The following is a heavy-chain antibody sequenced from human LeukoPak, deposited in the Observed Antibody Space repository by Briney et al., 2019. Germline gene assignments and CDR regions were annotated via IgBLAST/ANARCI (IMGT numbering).Heavy chain of an antibody. D-gene: IGHD1-26*01. CDR2: INHRGTT. CDR1: GDSFSGYY. V-gene: IGHV4-34*01. Sequence: SETLSLTCAVYGDSFSGYYWSWIRQPPGKGLEWIAEINHRGTTHYNPSLKSRVNISADTSKNHFSLHLDSVTAADTAVYYCARSWAGMYYPFYYFDYWGQGTLVSVSS. CDR3: ARSWAGMYYPFYYFDY. J-gene: IGHJ4*02.